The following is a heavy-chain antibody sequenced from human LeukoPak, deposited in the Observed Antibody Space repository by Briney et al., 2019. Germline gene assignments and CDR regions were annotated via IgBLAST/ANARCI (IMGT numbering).Heavy chain of an antibody. CDR3: ARGRKNDFWSGYYPYYFDY. V-gene: IGHV1-8*01. D-gene: IGHD3-3*01. Sequence: ASVKVSCKASGYTFTSYDINWVRQATGQGLEWMGWMNPNSGNTGYAQKFQGRVTMTRNTSINTAYMELSSLRSEDTAVYYCARGRKNDFWSGYYPYYFDYWGQGTLVTVSS. CDR1: GYTFTSYD. J-gene: IGHJ4*02. CDR2: MNPNSGNT.